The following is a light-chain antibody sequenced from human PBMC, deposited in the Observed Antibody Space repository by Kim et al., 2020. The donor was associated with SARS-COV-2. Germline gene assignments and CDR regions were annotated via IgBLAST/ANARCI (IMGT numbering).Light chain of an antibody. V-gene: IGKV3-11*01. J-gene: IGKJ4*01. Sequence: LSPGERPTLSVRASHNVYTYLAWYQQKPGQAPRLLIYDASNRATGVPARFSGSGSGTDFTLTISSLEPDDFAVYYCQQRTDWPPLTFGGGTKLEI. CDR3: QQRTDWPPLT. CDR1: HNVYTY. CDR2: DAS.